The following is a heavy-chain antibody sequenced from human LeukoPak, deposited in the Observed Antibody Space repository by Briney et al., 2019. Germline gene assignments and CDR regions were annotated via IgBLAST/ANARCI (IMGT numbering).Heavy chain of an antibody. CDR3: ARSARYGARDAFDI. V-gene: IGHV4-34*01. D-gene: IGHD4/OR15-4a*01. CDR2: INHSGST. Sequence: SQTLSLTCAVYGGSFSVYYWSWIRHPPRKGLEWIGEINHSGSTNYDPSIKSRVTISVDTSKTQFSLKLSSVTAADTAVYYCARSARYGARDAFDIWGQGTMVTVSS. CDR1: GGSFSVYY. J-gene: IGHJ3*02.